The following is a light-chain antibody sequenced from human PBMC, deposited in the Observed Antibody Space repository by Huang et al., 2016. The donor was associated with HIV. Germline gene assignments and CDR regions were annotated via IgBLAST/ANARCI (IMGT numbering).Light chain of an antibody. CDR1: QSIGNS. CDR3: HQSRSFPYT. V-gene: IGKV6-21*02. CDR2: YAS. J-gene: IGKJ2*01. Sequence: DIVLTQSPDFQSVTPKEKVTITCRASQSIGNSLHWYQQTPGQSPSLLIKYASQSISGVPSRFSGSGFGTDFTLTINSLESEDAATYYCHQSRSFPYTFGQGTRLEIK.